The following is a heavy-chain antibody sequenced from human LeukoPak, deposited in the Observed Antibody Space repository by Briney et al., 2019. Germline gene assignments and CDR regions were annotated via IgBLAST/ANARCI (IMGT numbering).Heavy chain of an antibody. CDR2: IYYSGST. J-gene: IGHJ3*02. D-gene: IGHD4-17*01. Sequence: SETLSLTCTVSGGSISSYYWSWIRQPPGKGLEWIEYIYYSGSTNYNPSLKSRVTISVDTSKNQFSLKLSSVTAADTAVYYCARERTTVTTAGAFDIWGQGTMVTVSS. CDR1: GGSISSYY. CDR3: ARERTTVTTAGAFDI. V-gene: IGHV4-59*01.